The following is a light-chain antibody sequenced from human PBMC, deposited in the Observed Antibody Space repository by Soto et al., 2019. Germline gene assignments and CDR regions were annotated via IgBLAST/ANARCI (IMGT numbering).Light chain of an antibody. J-gene: IGKJ1*01. CDR2: GAS. CDR3: QQYTTYST. Sequence: DLQMTQSPSTLSASVGDTVTITCRASQSVSTSLAWYQQKPGKAPNLLISGASSLESGVPSRFSGSGSGTEFTLTITSLQPDDFATYYCQQYTTYSTFGQGTKVDIK. V-gene: IGKV1-5*01. CDR1: QSVSTS.